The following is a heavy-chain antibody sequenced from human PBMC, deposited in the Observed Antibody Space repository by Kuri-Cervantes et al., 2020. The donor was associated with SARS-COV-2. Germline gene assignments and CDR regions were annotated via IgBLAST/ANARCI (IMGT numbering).Heavy chain of an antibody. J-gene: IGHJ5*02. CDR3: ARDGGNWYETVGSPLPDWFDP. D-gene: IGHD1-1*01. Sequence: SVKVSCKASGGTFSSYAISWVRQAPGQGLEWMGGVIPIIGITNYAQKFQGRVTMTADTSTSTAYMELSSLRSDDTAVYYCARDGGNWYETVGSPLPDWFDPWGQGTRVTGAS. V-gene: IGHV1-69*10. CDR1: GGTFSSYA. CDR2: VIPIIGIT.